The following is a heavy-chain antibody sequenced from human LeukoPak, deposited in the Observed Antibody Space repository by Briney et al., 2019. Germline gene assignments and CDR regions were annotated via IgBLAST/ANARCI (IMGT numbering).Heavy chain of an antibody. V-gene: IGHV3-23*01. J-gene: IGHJ4*02. D-gene: IGHD1-26*01. Sequence: PGGSLRLSCAASGFIFSSYAMSWVRQAPGKGLEWVSTISGSGGSTYYADSVKGRFTISRDNSKNTVYLQMNSLRAEDTAVYYCARDLSWEPDWGQGTLVTVSS. CDR2: ISGSGGST. CDR1: GFIFSSYA. CDR3: ARDLSWEPD.